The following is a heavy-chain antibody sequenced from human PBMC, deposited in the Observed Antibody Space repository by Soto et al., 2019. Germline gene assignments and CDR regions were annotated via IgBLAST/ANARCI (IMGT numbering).Heavy chain of an antibody. CDR2: INTDGSRT. CDR3: AKVATGSYNWIDP. Sequence: GGSLRLSCAASGFTFNNYWMHWVRQAPGKGLVWVSRINTDGSRTSYADSVKGRFTISRDNARNTLYLQMDSLRDEDTAVYYCAKVATGSYNWIDPRGQGTLVTVSS. V-gene: IGHV3-74*01. J-gene: IGHJ5*02. CDR1: GFTFNNYW. D-gene: IGHD1-1*01.